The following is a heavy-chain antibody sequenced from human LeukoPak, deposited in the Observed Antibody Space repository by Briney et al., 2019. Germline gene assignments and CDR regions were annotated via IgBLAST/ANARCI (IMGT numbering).Heavy chain of an antibody. CDR3: ARHGYDQHFDY. J-gene: IGHJ4*02. CDR1: SGSISSSSYY. V-gene: IGHV4-39*01. Sequence: PSETLSLTCTVSSGSISSSSYYWGWIRQPPGKGLEWIGSIYYSGSTYYNPSLKSRVTISVDTSKNQFSLKLSSVTAADTAVYYCARHGYDQHFDYWGQGTLVTVSS. CDR2: IYYSGST. D-gene: IGHD2-2*03.